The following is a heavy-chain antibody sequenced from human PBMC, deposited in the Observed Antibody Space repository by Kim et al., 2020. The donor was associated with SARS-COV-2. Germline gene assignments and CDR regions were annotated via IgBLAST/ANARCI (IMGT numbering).Heavy chain of an antibody. Sequence: GGSLRLSCAASGFTFDDYAMHWVRQAPGKGLEWVSLISGDGGSTYYADSVKGRFTISRDNSKNSLYLQMNSLRTEDTALYYCAKVLIDTAMVIEYYYYYGMDVWGQGTTVTVSS. CDR1: GFTFDDYA. D-gene: IGHD5-18*01. J-gene: IGHJ6*02. V-gene: IGHV3-43*02. CDR2: ISGDGGST. CDR3: AKVLIDTAMVIEYYYYYGMDV.